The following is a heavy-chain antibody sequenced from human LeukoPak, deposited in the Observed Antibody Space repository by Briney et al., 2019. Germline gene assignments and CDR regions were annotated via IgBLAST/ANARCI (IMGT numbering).Heavy chain of an antibody. J-gene: IGHJ5*01. CDR3: AKGGVSMIRGAAFDS. CDR1: GITFRNYD. D-gene: IGHD3-10*01. Sequence: GGSLRLSCRVSGITFRNYDMSWVRQAPGRGLEWVSDVSGSGDSRYYLDSVEGRFTIYRDNSNNTLYLQMDSLRDEDTAVYYCAKGGVSMIRGAAFDSWGQGTQVIVSS. CDR2: VSGSGDSR. V-gene: IGHV3-23*01.